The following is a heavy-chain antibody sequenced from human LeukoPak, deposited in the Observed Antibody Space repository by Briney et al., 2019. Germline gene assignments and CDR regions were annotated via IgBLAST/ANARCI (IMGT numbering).Heavy chain of an antibody. V-gene: IGHV3-30*18. CDR1: GFTFSSYG. D-gene: IGHD5-18*01. Sequence: GGSLRLSCAASGFTFSSYGMHWVRQAPGKGLEWVAVISYDGSNKYYADSVKGRFTISRDNSKNTLYLQMNSLRAEDTAVYYCAKGGYSYGYSYYYYYMDVWGKGTTVTVSS. CDR2: ISYDGSNK. J-gene: IGHJ6*03. CDR3: AKGGYSYGYSYYYYYMDV.